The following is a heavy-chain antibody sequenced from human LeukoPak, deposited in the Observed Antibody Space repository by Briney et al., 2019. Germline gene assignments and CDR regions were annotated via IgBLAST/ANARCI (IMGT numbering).Heavy chain of an antibody. CDR3: ARDVGYCSGGSCYHDAFDI. J-gene: IGHJ3*02. CDR2: IYTSGST. CDR1: GGSISSYY. V-gene: IGHV4-4*07. D-gene: IGHD2-15*01. Sequence: PSETLSLTCTVSGGSISSYYWSWIRQPAGKGLEWIGRIYTSGSTNYNPSLKSRVTMSVDTPKNQFSLKLSSVTAADTAVYYCARDVGYCSGGSCYHDAFDIWGQGTMVTVSS.